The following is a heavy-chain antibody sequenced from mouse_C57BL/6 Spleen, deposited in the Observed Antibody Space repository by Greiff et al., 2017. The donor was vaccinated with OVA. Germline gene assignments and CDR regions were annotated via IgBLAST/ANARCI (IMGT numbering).Heavy chain of an antibody. CDR3: ARHGSILYYAMDY. CDR1: GFSLTSYG. Sequence: VQLQQSGPGLVAPSQSLSITCTVSGFSLTSYGVHWVRQPPGKGLEWLVVIWSDGSTTYNSALKSRLSISKDNSKSQVFLKMNSLQTDDTAMYYCARHGSILYYAMDYWGQGTSVTVSS. CDR2: IWSDGST. D-gene: IGHD1-1*01. J-gene: IGHJ4*01. V-gene: IGHV2-6-1*01.